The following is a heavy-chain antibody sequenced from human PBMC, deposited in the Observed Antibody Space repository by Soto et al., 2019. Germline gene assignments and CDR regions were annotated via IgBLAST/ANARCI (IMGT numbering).Heavy chain of an antibody. Sequence: GESLKISCAASGFTFSSYAMSWVRQAPGKGLEWVSAISGSGGSTYYADSVKGRFTISRDNSKNTLYLQMNSLRAEDTAVYYCAKVWYGDYYYYGMDVWGQGTTVTVSS. J-gene: IGHJ6*02. CDR1: GFTFSSYA. CDR2: ISGSGGST. D-gene: IGHD4-17*01. CDR3: AKVWYGDYYYYGMDV. V-gene: IGHV3-23*01.